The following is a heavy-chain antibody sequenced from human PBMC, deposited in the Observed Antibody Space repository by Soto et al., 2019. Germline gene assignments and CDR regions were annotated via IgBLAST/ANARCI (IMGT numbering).Heavy chain of an antibody. D-gene: IGHD3-10*01. CDR1: GFTFNSYG. CDR3: AKANPVLGHYFDH. J-gene: IGHJ4*02. Sequence: GGSLRLSCAASGFTFNSYGMNWVRQAPGKGLEWVSAISGGGDTTYYADSVKGRFTISRDNSKNTLYLQMNSLRAEDTAVYYWAKANPVLGHYFDHWGQGIRVTVAS. CDR2: ISGGGDTT. V-gene: IGHV3-23*01.